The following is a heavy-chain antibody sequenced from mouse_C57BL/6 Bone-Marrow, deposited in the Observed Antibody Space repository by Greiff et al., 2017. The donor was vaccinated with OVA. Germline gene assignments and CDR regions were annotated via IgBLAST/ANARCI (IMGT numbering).Heavy chain of an antibody. J-gene: IGHJ1*03. CDR1: GYTFTDYY. D-gene: IGHD1-1*01. V-gene: IGHV1-76*01. Sequence: QVQLQQSGAELVRPGASVKLSCKASGYTFTDYYINWVKQRPGQGLEWIARIYPGSGNTYYNEKFKGKATLTAEKSSSTAYMQLSSLTSEDSAVYFCARWGTTVVATLPHWYFDVWGTGTTVTVSS. CDR2: IYPGSGNT. CDR3: ARWGTTVVATLPHWYFDV.